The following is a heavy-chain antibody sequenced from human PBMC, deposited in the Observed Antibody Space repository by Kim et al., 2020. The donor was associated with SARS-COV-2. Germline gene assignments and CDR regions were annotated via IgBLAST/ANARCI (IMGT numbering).Heavy chain of an antibody. V-gene: IGHV1-8*01. Sequence: ASVKVSCKASGYTFTSYDINWVRQATGQGLEWMGWMNPNSGNTGYAQKFQSRVTMTRNTSISTAYMELSSLRSEDTAVYYCARGTRRRITIFGVVMGYYYYMDVWGKGTTVTVSS. D-gene: IGHD3-3*01. CDR1: GYTFTSYD. CDR3: ARGTRRRITIFGVVMGYYYYMDV. CDR2: MNPNSGNT. J-gene: IGHJ6*03.